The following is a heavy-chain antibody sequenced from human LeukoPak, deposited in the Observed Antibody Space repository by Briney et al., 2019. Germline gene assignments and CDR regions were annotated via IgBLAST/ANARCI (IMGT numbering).Heavy chain of an antibody. CDR1: GFTFNGYT. CDR3: AKEDRITMIAVVYFDY. Sequence: GGSLRLSCAASGFTFNGYTMSWVRQAPGKGLEWVSAISGSGGSTYYADSVKGRFTISRDNSKNTLYLQMNSLRAEDTAVYYCAKEDRITMIAVVYFDYWGQGTLVTVSS. V-gene: IGHV3-23*01. CDR2: ISGSGGST. J-gene: IGHJ4*02. D-gene: IGHD3-22*01.